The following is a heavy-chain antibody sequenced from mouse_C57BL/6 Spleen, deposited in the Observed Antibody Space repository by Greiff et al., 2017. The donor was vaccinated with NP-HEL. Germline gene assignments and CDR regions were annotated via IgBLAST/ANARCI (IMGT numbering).Heavy chain of an antibody. D-gene: IGHD1-1*01. CDR3: ARSTTTVVGAMDY. CDR1: GYSFTGYF. Sequence: VQLKQSGPELVKPGDSVKISCKASGYSFTGYFMNWVMQSHGKSLEWIGRINPYNGDTFYNQKFKGKATLTVDKSSSTAHMELRSLTSEDSAVYYCARSTTTVVGAMDYWGLGTSVTVSS. V-gene: IGHV1-20*01. CDR2: INPYNGDT. J-gene: IGHJ4*01.